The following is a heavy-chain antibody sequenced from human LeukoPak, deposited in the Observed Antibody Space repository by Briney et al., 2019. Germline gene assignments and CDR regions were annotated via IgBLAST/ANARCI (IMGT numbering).Heavy chain of an antibody. J-gene: IGHJ3*01. Sequence: SETLSLTCTVSGGSIVSGGHYWTWIRQPPGKGREGIGSIYYNGNTFYNPSLKSRIIISIDTSKNRFSLSLSSVTAADTAVYSCARVVYTAYGGGFDVWGQGTVVTVSS. CDR1: GGSIVSGGHY. D-gene: IGHD5-12*01. CDR2: IYYNGNT. V-gene: IGHV4-39*07. CDR3: ARVVYTAYGGGFDV.